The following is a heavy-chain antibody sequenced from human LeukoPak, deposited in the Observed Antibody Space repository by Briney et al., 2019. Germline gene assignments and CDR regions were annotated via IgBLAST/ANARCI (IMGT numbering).Heavy chain of an antibody. CDR2: ISLNSGSI. CDR3: AKDSRPDYGDYGAPFDY. Sequence: GRTLGLFCAASGYTFDDYAMHRVRQASGKALVEVSSISLNSGSIGYVNSVQGRFNISRNNAKNSLYLQMNSLRAEDMAMYYCAKDSRPDYGDYGAPFDYWGQGTLVTVSS. CDR1: GYTFDDYA. V-gene: IGHV3-9*03. J-gene: IGHJ4*02. D-gene: IGHD4-17*01.